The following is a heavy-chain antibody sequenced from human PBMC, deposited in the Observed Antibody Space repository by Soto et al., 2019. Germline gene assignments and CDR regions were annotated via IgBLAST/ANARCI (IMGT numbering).Heavy chain of an antibody. CDR1: GGSISSSNW. J-gene: IGHJ3*02. CDR2: INHSGST. D-gene: IGHD3-3*01. V-gene: IGHV4-4*02. Sequence: PSETLSLTCPVSGGSISSSNWWSWVRQPPGKGLEWIGEINHSGSTNYNPSLKSRVTISVDTSKNQFSLKLSSVTAADTAVYYCARPSYYDFWSGYTDAFDIRGQGTMVTVSS. CDR3: ARPSYYDFWSGYTDAFDI.